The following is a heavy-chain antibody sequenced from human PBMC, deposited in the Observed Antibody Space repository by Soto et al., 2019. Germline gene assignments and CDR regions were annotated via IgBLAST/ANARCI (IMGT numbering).Heavy chain of an antibody. D-gene: IGHD3-22*01. J-gene: IGHJ5*02. CDR3: ARRYYYDSSDYYPLDL. CDR2: IGSSSRSI. Sequence: PGGSLRLSCVGSGFTFTGYTMHWVRQAPGKGLEWVSSIGSSSRSIYYADSVKGRFTISRDNAENSLYLQMNSLRAEDTALYYCARRYYYDSSDYYPLDLWGHGTLVTGSS. V-gene: IGHV3-21*01. CDR1: GFTFTGYT.